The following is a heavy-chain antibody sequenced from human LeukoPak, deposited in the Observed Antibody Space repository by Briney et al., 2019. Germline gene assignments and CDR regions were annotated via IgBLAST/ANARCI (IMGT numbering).Heavy chain of an antibody. CDR1: GFTFSSYD. J-gene: IGHJ4*02. CDR2: IGSAGDT. Sequence: GGSLRLSCAASGFTFSSYDMHWVRQAPGKGLERVSAIGSAGDTYYPDSAKGRFTISSGNAKNSLFFQMNSLRAGDTAVYYCARAGGGSYYYFDYWGQGTLVTVPS. D-gene: IGHD1-26*01. V-gene: IGHV3-13*01. CDR3: ARAGGGSYYYFDY.